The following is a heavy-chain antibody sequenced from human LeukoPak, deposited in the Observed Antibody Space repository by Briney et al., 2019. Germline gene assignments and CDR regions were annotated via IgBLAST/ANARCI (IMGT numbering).Heavy chain of an antibody. Sequence: GGSLRLSCAASGFTFSSYGMYWVRQAPGKGLEWVAFIRYDGSNKYYADSVKGRFTISRDNSKNTLYLQMNSLRAEDTAVYSCAREVGTIHDYWGQGTLVTVSS. CDR2: IRYDGSNK. D-gene: IGHD1-26*01. CDR3: AREVGTIHDY. V-gene: IGHV3-30*02. CDR1: GFTFSSYG. J-gene: IGHJ4*02.